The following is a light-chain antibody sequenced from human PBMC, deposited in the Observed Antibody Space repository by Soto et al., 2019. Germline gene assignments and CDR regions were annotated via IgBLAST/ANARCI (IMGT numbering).Light chain of an antibody. J-gene: IGLJ1*01. Sequence: QSVLTQPRSVSGSPGQSVSIFCTGTSSDVGGYNYISWYQQHPGKASKVMIYDVTKRPPGVPDRFSGSKSGNTASLTISGLQSEDEADYYCSSYAGRYTYVFGTGTKVTVL. CDR1: SSDVGGYNY. CDR3: SSYAGRYTYV. CDR2: DVT. V-gene: IGLV2-11*01.